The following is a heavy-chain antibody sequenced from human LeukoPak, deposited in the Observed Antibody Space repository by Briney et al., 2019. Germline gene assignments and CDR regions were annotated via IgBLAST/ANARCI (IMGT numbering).Heavy chain of an antibody. V-gene: IGHV1-18*01. Sequence: GASVKVSCKSSGYTFTSYGISWVRQAPGQGLEWMGWISAYNGNTNYAQKFQGRVTMTTDTSTSTGHMELRSLRSDDTAVYYCARDSGDSNTYYYDSSGSLGYWGQGTLVTVSS. J-gene: IGHJ4*02. CDR1: GYTFTSYG. D-gene: IGHD3-22*01. CDR2: ISAYNGNT. CDR3: ARDSGDSNTYYYDSSGSLGY.